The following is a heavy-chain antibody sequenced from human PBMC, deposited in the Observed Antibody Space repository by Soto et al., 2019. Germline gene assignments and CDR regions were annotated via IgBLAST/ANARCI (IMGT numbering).Heavy chain of an antibody. CDR1: GFSLTTSGVG. V-gene: IGHV2-5*02. CDR3: AHNHSYSPNWYIRDDWFDP. D-gene: IGHD6-13*01. CDR2: IYGDDDK. J-gene: IGHJ5*02. Sequence: QITLNASGPALVKPTQTLTLTCTFSGFSLTTSGVGVHWLRQPPGKALEWLAVIYGDDDKRYNPSLETRLTITKDTSKNQVVLTMTNMDPLDTATYYCAHNHSYSPNWYIRDDWFDPWGQGTLVTVSS.